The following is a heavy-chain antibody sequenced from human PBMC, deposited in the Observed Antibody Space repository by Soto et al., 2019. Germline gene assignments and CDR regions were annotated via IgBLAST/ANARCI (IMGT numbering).Heavy chain of an antibody. D-gene: IGHD2-2*01. CDR3: AKFGKYCSSTSCSPGWFDP. Sequence: EVQLLESGGGLVQPGGSLRLSCAASGFTFSSYAMSWVRQAPGKGLEWVSAISGSGGSTYYADSVKGRFTISRDNSKNTLYLQMTSLRAEDTAVYYCAKFGKYCSSTSCSPGWFDPWGQGTLVTVSS. J-gene: IGHJ5*02. V-gene: IGHV3-23*01. CDR1: GFTFSSYA. CDR2: ISGSGGST.